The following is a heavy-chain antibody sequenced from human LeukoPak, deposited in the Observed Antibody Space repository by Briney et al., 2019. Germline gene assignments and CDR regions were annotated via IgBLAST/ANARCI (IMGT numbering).Heavy chain of an antibody. D-gene: IGHD1-26*01. CDR2: INHSGST. CDR3: ARVGWEPCIDY. J-gene: IGHJ4*02. CDR1: GGSFSGYY. V-gene: IGHV4-34*01. Sequence: SETLSLTCAVYGGSFSGYYWSWIRQPPGKGLEWIGEINHSGSTNYNPSLKSRVTISVDTSKNQFSLKLSSVTAADTAVYYCARVGWEPCIDYWGQGTLVTVSS.